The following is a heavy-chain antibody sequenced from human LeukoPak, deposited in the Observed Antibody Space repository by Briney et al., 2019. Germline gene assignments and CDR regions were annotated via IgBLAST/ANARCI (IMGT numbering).Heavy chain of an antibody. CDR1: GGSISSGGYS. D-gene: IGHD2-2*02. CDR2: IYHSGST. J-gene: IGHJ5*02. V-gene: IGHV4-30-2*01. Sequence: ASQTLSLTCAVSGGSISSGGYSWSWIRQPPGKGLEWIGYIYHSGSTYYNPSLKSRVTISVDKSKNQFSLKLSSATAADTAVYYCATRVVPAAIPGGWFDPWGQGTLVTVSS. CDR3: ATRVVPAAIPGGWFDP.